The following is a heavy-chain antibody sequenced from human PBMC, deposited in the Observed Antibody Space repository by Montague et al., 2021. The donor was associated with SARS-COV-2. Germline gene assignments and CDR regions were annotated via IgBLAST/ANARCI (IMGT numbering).Heavy chain of an antibody. D-gene: IGHD3-3*01. J-gene: IGHJ4*02. CDR2: IDWDDDK. V-gene: IGHV2-70*01. CDR1: GFSLSTSGMC. Sequence: PALMKPTQTLTLTCTFSGFSLSTSGMCVSWIRQPPGKALEWLALIDWDDDKYYSTSLKTRLTISKDTSKNQVVLTMTNMDPVDTATYYCARSFSIFGVVIIPAYFDYWGQGTLVTVSS. CDR3: ARSFSIFGVVIIPAYFDY.